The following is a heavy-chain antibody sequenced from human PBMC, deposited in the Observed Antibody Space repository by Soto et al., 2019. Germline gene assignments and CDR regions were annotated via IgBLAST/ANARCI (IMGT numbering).Heavy chain of an antibody. CDR2: IWYDGSNK. Sequence: GGSLRLSCAASGFTFSSYGMHWVRQAPGKGLEWVAVIWYDGSNKYYADTVKGRFTISRDNSKNTLYLQMNSLRAEDTAVYYCARELNSSGWFDAFDIWGQGTMVTVSS. CDR3: ARELNSSGWFDAFDI. V-gene: IGHV3-33*01. D-gene: IGHD6-19*01. CDR1: GFTFSSYG. J-gene: IGHJ3*02.